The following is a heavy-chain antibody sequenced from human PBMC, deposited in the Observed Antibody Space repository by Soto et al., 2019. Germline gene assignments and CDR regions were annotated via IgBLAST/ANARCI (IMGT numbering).Heavy chain of an antibody. CDR1: GYTLTELS. J-gene: IGHJ6*02. CDR2: FDPEDGET. V-gene: IGHV1-24*01. D-gene: IGHD6-19*01. CDR3: ATGPPKIAVAGHYYYYGMDV. Sequence: ASVKVSCKVSGYTLTELSMHWVRQAPGKGLEWMGGFDPEDGETIYAQKFQGRVTMTEDTSTDTAYMELSSLRSEDTAVYYCATGPPKIAVAGHYYYYGMDVWGQGTTVTVSS.